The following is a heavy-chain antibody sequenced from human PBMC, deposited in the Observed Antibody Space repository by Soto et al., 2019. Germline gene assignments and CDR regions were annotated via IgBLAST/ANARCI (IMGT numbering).Heavy chain of an antibody. Sequence: PGGSLRLSCAASGFTFSNYAVTWVRQAPGKGLEWVSTISGSGGSTYYADSVKGRFTISRDNSKNTVYLQMNSLRAEDTAVYYCARDRGGHYGMDVWGQGTTVTVSS. CDR1: GFTFSNYA. D-gene: IGHD1-26*01. CDR2: ISGSGGST. CDR3: ARDRGGHYGMDV. J-gene: IGHJ6*02. V-gene: IGHV3-23*01.